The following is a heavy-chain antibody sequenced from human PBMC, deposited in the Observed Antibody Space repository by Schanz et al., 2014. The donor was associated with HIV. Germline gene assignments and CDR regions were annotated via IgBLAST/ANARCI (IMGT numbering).Heavy chain of an antibody. J-gene: IGHJ3*02. D-gene: IGHD6-6*01. CDR2: INPNSGGT. Sequence: QVQLVQSGAEVKKPGASVKVSCKASGDTFTGYYIHWVRQAPGQGLEWMGWINPNSGGTNYAPKFQGRVTMTRDTSVSTAYMELSSLRSDDTAMYYCARGLKDSSSSEAFHIWGQGTMVTVSS. CDR1: GDTFTGYY. CDR3: ARGLKDSSSSEAFHI. V-gene: IGHV1-2*02.